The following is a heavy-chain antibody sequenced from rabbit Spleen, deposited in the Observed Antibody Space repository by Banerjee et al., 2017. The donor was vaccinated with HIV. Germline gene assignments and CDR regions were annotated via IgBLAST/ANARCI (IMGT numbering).Heavy chain of an antibody. D-gene: IGHD6-1*01. CDR1: GFSFSSSDY. V-gene: IGHV1S40*01. CDR2: IDSGSSGFT. J-gene: IGHJ4*01. Sequence: QSLEESGGDLVKPGASLTLTCTASGFSFSSSDYMCWVRQAPGKGLEWISCIDSGSSGFTYFATWAIGRFTISKPSSTTVTLQMTRLTAADTATYFCARNGGMLNYELWGPGTLVTVS. CDR3: ARNGGMLNYEL.